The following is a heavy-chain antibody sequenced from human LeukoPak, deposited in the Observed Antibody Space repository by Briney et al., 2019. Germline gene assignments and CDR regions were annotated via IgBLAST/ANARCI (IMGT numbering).Heavy chain of an antibody. D-gene: IGHD2-15*01. CDR2: ISTYNGNT. CDR1: GYTFSSYG. Sequence: ASVKVSCKASGYTFSSYGISWVRQAPGQGLEWRGWISTYNGNTNYAQKLQGRVTMTTDTSTSTAYMELRSLRSDDTAVYYCARDVAGIGVMGYDVAVVAAGDYWGQGTLVIVSS. J-gene: IGHJ4*02. CDR3: ARDVAGIGVMGYDVAVVAAGDY. V-gene: IGHV1-18*01.